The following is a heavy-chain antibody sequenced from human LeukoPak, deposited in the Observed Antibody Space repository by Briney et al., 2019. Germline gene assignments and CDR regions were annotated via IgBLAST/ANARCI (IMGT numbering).Heavy chain of an antibody. D-gene: IGHD6-19*01. V-gene: IGHV3-23*01. CDR2: INYSGGST. Sequence: GGSLRLSCAASGFTFSNFAMNWVRQAPGKGLEWVSTINYSGGSTYYADSVKGRFTVSRDNSKNTLYLQMNSLRADDTAVYYCAKDQGSSGWYEWFDPWGQGTQVTVSS. CDR3: AKDQGSSGWYEWFDP. J-gene: IGHJ5*02. CDR1: GFTFSNFA.